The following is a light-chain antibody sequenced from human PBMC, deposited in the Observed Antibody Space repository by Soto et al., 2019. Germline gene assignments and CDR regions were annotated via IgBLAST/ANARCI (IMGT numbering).Light chain of an antibody. V-gene: IGLV1-40*01. CDR2: GST. J-gene: IGLJ2*01. CDR3: QSYDNGLSASV. CDR1: SSNLGAGHV. Sequence: QSVLTQPPSVSGAPGQRVTISGTGSSSNLGAGHVVHWYQQFPGRAPNLLIYGSTNRPSGVPDRFSGSKSGTSASLAITGLQAEDEADYYCQSYDNGLSASVFGGGTKLTVL.